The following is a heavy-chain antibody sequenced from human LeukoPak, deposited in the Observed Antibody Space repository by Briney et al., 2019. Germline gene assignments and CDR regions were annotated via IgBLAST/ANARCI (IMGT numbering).Heavy chain of an antibody. CDR1: GFAFSSYG. J-gene: IGHJ4*02. CDR2: IWYDGSNK. V-gene: IGHV3-33*01. Sequence: GGSLRLSCAASGFAFSSYGMHWVHQAPGKGLEWVAVIWYDGSNKYYADSVRGRFTISRDNSKNTLYLQMNSLRAEDTAVYYCAREPYDILTGHFDYWAREPWSPSPQ. D-gene: IGHD3-9*01. CDR3: AREPYDILTGHFDY.